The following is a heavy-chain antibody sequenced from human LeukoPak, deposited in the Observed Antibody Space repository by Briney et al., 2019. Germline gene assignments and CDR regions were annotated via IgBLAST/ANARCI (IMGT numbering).Heavy chain of an antibody. CDR3: VRDLGPPSSVTHWYFDL. V-gene: IGHV4-59*01. D-gene: IGHD2-21*02. CDR2: IYYTGST. Sequence: SETLSLTCGVSGGAITNYYWNWIRQAPGKGLEWLGYIYYTGSTTYNPSVKSRITISLDTSKKQISLKLRSVTAADTAVYYCVRDLGPPSSVTHWYFDLWGRGTLVTVSS. CDR1: GGAITNYY. J-gene: IGHJ2*01.